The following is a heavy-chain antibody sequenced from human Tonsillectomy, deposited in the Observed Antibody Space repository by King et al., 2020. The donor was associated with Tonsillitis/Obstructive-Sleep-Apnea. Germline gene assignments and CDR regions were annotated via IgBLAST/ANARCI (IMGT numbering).Heavy chain of an antibody. CDR2: ISDDGSKK. Sequence: QLVQSGGGVVQPGRSLRLSCAASGFNFSSYAMHWVRQAPGKGLEWVAVISDDGSKKYYADSVKGRFTFSRDKSKNTLYLRMNSLTTEDAAVYYCARGEYVPYYFDYWGLGTLVTVSS. J-gene: IGHJ4*02. CDR3: ARGEYVPYYFDY. V-gene: IGHV3-30*04. CDR1: GFNFSSYA. D-gene: IGHD2/OR15-2a*01.